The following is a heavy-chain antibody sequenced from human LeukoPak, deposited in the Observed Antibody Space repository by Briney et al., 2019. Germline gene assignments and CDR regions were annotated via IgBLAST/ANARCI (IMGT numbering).Heavy chain of an antibody. D-gene: IGHD3-22*01. CDR3: ARDNYDSSGSLRKLNYNYYGMDV. V-gene: IGHV3-30-3*01. Sequence: GGSLRLSCAASGFTFSSYAMHWVRQAPGKGLEWVAVISYDGSNKYYADSVKGRFTISRDNSKNTLYLQMNSLRAEDTAVYYCARDNYDSSGSLRKLNYNYYGMDVWGQGTTVTVSS. CDR2: ISYDGSNK. J-gene: IGHJ6*02. CDR1: GFTFSSYA.